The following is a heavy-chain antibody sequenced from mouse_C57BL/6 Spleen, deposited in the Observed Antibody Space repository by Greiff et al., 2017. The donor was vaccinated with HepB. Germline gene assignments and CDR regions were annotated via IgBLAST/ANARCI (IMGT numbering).Heavy chain of an antibody. J-gene: IGHJ3*01. Sequence: EDQLQQSGPELVKPGASVKISCKASGYSFTDYNMNWVKQSNGKSLEWIGVINPNYGTTSYNQKFKGKATLTVDQSSSTAYMQLNSLTSEDSAVYYCARNVIYYGNHGGFAYWGQGTLVTVSA. CDR3: ARNVIYYGNHGGFAY. V-gene: IGHV1-39*01. CDR2: INPNYGTT. CDR1: GYSFTDYN. D-gene: IGHD2-1*01.